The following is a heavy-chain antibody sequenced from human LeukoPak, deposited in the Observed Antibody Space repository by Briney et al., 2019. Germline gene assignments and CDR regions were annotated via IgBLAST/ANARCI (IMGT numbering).Heavy chain of an antibody. CDR1: GFTFSSYS. Sequence: GGSLRLSCAASGFTFSSYSMNWVRQAPGKGLEWVSYISGSSSTKYYADSVKGRFTISRDNAKNSLSLQMNSLRDDDTAVYYCARPYCSSTSCYWYYGMDVWGQGTTVTVSS. J-gene: IGHJ6*02. CDR2: ISGSSSTK. CDR3: ARPYCSSTSCYWYYGMDV. D-gene: IGHD2-2*01. V-gene: IGHV3-48*02.